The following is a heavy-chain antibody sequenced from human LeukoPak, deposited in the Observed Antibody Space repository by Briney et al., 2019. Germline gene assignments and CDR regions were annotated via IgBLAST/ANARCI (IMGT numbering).Heavy chain of an antibody. D-gene: IGHD6-19*01. CDR1: GFTFSIFT. V-gene: IGHV3-23*01. Sequence: PGGSLRLSCEASGFTFSIFTMSWVRQAPGKGLEWISTINYNGDSTYYADSVKGRFTISRDNSKNTVFLQMNSLSAEDTAVYYCAKDGLRPDVCPTNIAVSGYFDSWGQGIPVTVSS. CDR3: AKDGLRPDVCPTNIAVSGYFDS. CDR2: INYNGDST. J-gene: IGHJ4*02.